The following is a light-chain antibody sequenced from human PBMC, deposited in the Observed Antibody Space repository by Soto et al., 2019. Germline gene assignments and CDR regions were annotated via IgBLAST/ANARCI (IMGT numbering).Light chain of an antibody. Sequence: QSVLTQPASVSGSPGQSITISCTGTSSDVGNYNLVSWYQHHPGKVPKLIIYEGSKRPSGVSNRFSGSKSGNTASLTISGLQAEDEADYYCCSYVGGRTSYVFGTGTKLTVL. V-gene: IGLV2-23*01. CDR3: CSYVGGRTSYV. CDR1: SSDVGNYNL. CDR2: EGS. J-gene: IGLJ1*01.